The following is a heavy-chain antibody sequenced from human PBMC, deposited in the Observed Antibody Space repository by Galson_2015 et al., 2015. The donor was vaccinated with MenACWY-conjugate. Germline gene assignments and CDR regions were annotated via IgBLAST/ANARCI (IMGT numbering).Heavy chain of an antibody. D-gene: IGHD1-1*01. Sequence: PALVKPTQTLTLTCTFSGFSLSTSGMCVSWIRQSPGKALEWLARIDWDDDKYYSTSLKTRLIISKDTSKNQVVLTMTNMDPVDTATYYCARIRYVPGTRHAVYLQHWGQGTLVTVSS. CDR1: GFSLSTSGMC. CDR3: ARIRYVPGTRHAVYLQH. V-gene: IGHV2-70*11. CDR2: IDWDDDK. J-gene: IGHJ1*01.